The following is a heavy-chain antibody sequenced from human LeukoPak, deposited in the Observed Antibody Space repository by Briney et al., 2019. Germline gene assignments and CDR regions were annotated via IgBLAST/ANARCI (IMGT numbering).Heavy chain of an antibody. CDR3: ARVSQQTPFYVYYYYYYMDV. CDR2: IYYSGST. CDR1: GGSISSYY. V-gene: IGHV4-59*01. D-gene: IGHD5/OR15-5a*01. Sequence: PSETLSLTCTVSGGSISSYYWSWIRQPPGKGLEWIGYIYYSGSTNYNPSLKSRVTISVDTSKNQFSLKLNSVTAADTAVYYCARVSQQTPFYVYYYYYYMDVWGKGTTVTVSS. J-gene: IGHJ6*03.